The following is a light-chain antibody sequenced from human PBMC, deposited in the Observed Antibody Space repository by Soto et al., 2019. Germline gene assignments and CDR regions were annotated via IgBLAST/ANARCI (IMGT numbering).Light chain of an antibody. CDR2: DVT. CDR1: SSDVGRYDY. Sequence: QSALTRPRSVSASPGQSVTISCTGTSSDVGRYDYVSWYQQHPGKAPKLIVYDVTERPSGVPDRFSGSKSGNTASLTISGLQAEDEADYYCCSFAGSYSYVFGTGTKVTVL. CDR3: CSFAGSYSYV. V-gene: IGLV2-11*01. J-gene: IGLJ1*01.